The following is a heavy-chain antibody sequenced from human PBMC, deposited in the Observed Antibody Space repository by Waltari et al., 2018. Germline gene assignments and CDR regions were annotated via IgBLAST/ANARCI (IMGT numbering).Heavy chain of an antibody. J-gene: IGHJ4*02. CDR2: IRTKAAGYAT. V-gene: IGHV3-73*01. CDR3: TRVLRSSSPTQFDL. D-gene: IGHD6-13*01. CDR1: SFTLSGSE. Sequence: QLVESGGGLVQPGGSLKVSCEASSFTLSGSEMHWVRQAPGKGLEWVGRIRTKAAGYATQYAPSVKGRFTISRDDSKNTAFLLMNNLKIDDTATYFCTRVLRSSSPTQFDLWGQGILVTVSS.